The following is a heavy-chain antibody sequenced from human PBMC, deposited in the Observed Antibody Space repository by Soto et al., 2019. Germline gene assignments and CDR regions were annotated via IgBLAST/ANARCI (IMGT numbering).Heavy chain of an antibody. Sequence: QVHLVQSGAEVKKPGSSVKVSCKASGGSFRRYAISWVRQAPGQGLEWMGGILPIFRSPSHAQKFQGRVTITAVESTSTAFLEVTSLTSEDTAIYYCVIGDCTSTSCSYYFCGLDVWGQGTTVTVSS. CDR3: VIGDCTSTSCSYYFCGLDV. V-gene: IGHV1-69*01. CDR1: GGSFRRYA. J-gene: IGHJ6*02. D-gene: IGHD2-2*01. CDR2: ILPIFRSP.